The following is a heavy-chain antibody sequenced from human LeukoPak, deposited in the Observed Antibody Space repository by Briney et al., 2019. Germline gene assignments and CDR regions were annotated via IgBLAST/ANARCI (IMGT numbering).Heavy chain of an antibody. CDR2: ISGSGYST. Sequence: GGSLRLSCAASGFMFSSYGMSWVRQAPGKGLEWVSCISGSGYSTYYADSVKGRFTMSRDNSKNTLYLQMNSLRADDTAVYYCARVRTGRRSVAFDIWGQGTMVTVSS. CDR3: ARVRTGRRSVAFDI. J-gene: IGHJ3*02. CDR1: GFMFSSYG. V-gene: IGHV3-23*01. D-gene: IGHD3/OR15-3a*01.